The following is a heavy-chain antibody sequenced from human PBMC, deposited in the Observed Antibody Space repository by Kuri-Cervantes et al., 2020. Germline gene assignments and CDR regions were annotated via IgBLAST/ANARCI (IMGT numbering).Heavy chain of an antibody. V-gene: IGHV3-21*01. CDR2: ISSSSSYI. CDR3: ARDLPQDFWSSKSRGWFDY. D-gene: IGHD3-3*01. Sequence: GGSLRLSCAASGFSFSSYGMHWVRQAPGKGLEWVSSISSSSSYIYYADSVKGRFTISRDNAKNSLYLQMNSLRAEDTAVYYCARDLPQDFWSSKSRGWFDYWGQRTLVTVSS. CDR1: GFSFSSYG. J-gene: IGHJ4*02.